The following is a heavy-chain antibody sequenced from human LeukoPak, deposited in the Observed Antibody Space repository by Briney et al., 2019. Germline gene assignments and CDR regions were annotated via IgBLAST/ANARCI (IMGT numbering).Heavy chain of an antibody. D-gene: IGHD2-15*01. CDR2: INPSGGST. CDR1: GYTFTSYY. CDR3: ARESREAVVAATLGTLDY. V-gene: IGHV1-46*01. J-gene: IGHJ4*02. Sequence: GASVKVSCKASGYTFTSYYMHWVRQAPGQGLEWMGIINPSGGSTSYAQKFQGRVTMTRDMSTSTVYMELSSLRSEDTAVYYCARESREAVVAATLGTLDYWGQGTLVTVSS.